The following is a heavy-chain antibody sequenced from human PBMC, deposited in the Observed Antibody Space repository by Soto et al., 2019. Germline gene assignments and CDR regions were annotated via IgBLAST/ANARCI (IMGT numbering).Heavy chain of an antibody. Sequence: GESLNISCTGSGYSFSTYWIAWVRQMPGKGLEWMGIIYPGDSDTRYSPSFQGQVTISADTSTKTAYLQWSSLKASDTAIYYCARLPQFLWFWALTSRAYYFNDWGPGTLVTVAS. CDR2: IYPGDSDT. D-gene: IGHD3-10*01. V-gene: IGHV5-51*01. CDR3: ARLPQFLWFWALTSRAYYFND. J-gene: IGHJ4*02. CDR1: GYSFSTYW.